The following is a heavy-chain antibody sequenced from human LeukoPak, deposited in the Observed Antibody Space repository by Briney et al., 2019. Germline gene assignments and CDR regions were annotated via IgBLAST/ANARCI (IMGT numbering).Heavy chain of an antibody. CDR2: ISGFTGKI. V-gene: IGHV1-18*01. CDR3: ARCPRGFWSGDRSGYFEY. J-gene: IGHJ4*02. D-gene: IGHD3-3*01. CDR1: GYTFTDYD. Sequence: AASVKVSCKASGYTFTDYDISWVRQAPGQGLEWMGWISGFTGKINYVQKFQGRVTMTTDTSTNTAYMELRSLRSDDTAVYYCARCPRGFWSGDRSGYFEYWGQGTLVTVSS.